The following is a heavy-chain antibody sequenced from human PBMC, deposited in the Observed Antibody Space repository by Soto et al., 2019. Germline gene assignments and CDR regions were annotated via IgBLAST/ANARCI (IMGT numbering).Heavy chain of an antibody. CDR1: GFTFSSYA. Sequence: EVQLLESGGGLVQPGGSLRLSCAASGFTFSSYAMNWVRQAPGQGLEWISGISGSGGSTYYADSVKGRFTNSRDNSKNTLYLQMSSLRGEDTAVYYCATTPRSVTVPDAFDICGQGTVVTVSS. CDR3: ATTPRSVTVPDAFDI. CDR2: ISGSGGST. J-gene: IGHJ3*02. V-gene: IGHV3-23*01. D-gene: IGHD3-3*01.